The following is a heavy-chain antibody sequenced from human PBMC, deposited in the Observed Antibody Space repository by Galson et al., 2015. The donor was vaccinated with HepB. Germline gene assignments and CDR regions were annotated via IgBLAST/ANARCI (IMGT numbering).Heavy chain of an antibody. CDR2: ISGDGGSS. Sequence: SCAASGFMFDTHAMSWVRQVPGKGLKWVSGISGDGGSSFYADSVKGRFTISKDNSKDTVYLQINSARDEDTAVYYCAKGYGLFDSWGQGILVTVSS. CDR3: AKGYGLFDS. V-gene: IGHV3-23*01. J-gene: IGHJ5*01. CDR1: GFMFDTHA. D-gene: IGHD3-16*01.